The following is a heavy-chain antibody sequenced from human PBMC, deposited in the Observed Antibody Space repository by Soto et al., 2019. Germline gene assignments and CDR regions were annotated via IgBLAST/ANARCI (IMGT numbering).Heavy chain of an antibody. CDR2: MNPNSGNT. J-gene: IGHJ5*02. Sequence: GASVKVSCKASGYTFTSYDINWVRQATGQGLEWMGWMNPNSGNTGYAQKFQGWVTMTRDTSISTAYMELSRLRSDDTAVYYCARGGYSSSSGDNWFDPWGQGTLVTVSS. V-gene: IGHV1-8*02. D-gene: IGHD6-6*01. CDR3: ARGGYSSSSGDNWFDP. CDR1: GYTFTSYD.